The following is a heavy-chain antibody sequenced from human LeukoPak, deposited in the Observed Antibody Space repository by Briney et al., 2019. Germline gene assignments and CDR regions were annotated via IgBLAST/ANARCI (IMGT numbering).Heavy chain of an antibody. CDR3: ATTYYYDSSGCYLFDY. D-gene: IGHD3-22*01. Sequence: ASVKVSCKASGYTFTGYYMHWVRQAPGQGLEWMGWINPNSGGTNYAQKFQGRVTMTRDTSISTAYMELSRLRSDDTAVYYCATTYYYDSSGCYLFDYWGQGTLVTASS. V-gene: IGHV1-2*02. J-gene: IGHJ4*02. CDR1: GYTFTGYY. CDR2: INPNSGGT.